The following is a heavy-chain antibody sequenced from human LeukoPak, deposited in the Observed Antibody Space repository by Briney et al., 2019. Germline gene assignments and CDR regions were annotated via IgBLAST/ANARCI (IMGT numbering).Heavy chain of an antibody. CDR1: GFTFNSYW. CDR3: AGDHNYGADY. V-gene: IGHV3-74*01. CDR2: INGDGRNT. D-gene: IGHD5-18*01. J-gene: IGHJ4*02. Sequence: GGSLSLFRAASGFTFNSYWMHWVRQAPGKGLVWVSHINGDGRNTNYADSVKGRFTISRDNAENTVYLQMNSLRAEDTAVYYCAGDHNYGADYWGQGTLVTVSS.